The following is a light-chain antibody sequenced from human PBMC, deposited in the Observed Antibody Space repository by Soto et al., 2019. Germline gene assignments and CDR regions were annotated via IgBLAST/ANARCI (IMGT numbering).Light chain of an antibody. CDR2: EGS. CDR3: CSYAGSSTSGVV. V-gene: IGLV2-23*01. Sequence: QYVLTQPASVSGSPGQSITISCTGNSSDVGSYNLVSWYQQHPGKAPKLMIYEGSKRPSGVSNRFSGSKSGNTASLTISGLQAEDEADYYCCSYAGSSTSGVVFGGGTKVTV. CDR1: SSDVGSYNL. J-gene: IGLJ2*01.